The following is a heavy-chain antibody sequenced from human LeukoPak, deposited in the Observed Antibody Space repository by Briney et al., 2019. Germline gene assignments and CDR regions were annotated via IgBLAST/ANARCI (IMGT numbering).Heavy chain of an antibody. V-gene: IGHV1-69*05. CDR1: GGTFSSYA. D-gene: IGHD6-6*01. Sequence: SVKVSCKASGGTFSSYAISWVRQAPGQGLEWMGGIIPIFGTANYAQKFQGRVTITTDESTSTAYMELSSLRSDDTAVYYCARERGSSPILDVWGKGTTVTVSS. CDR2: IIPIFGTA. J-gene: IGHJ6*04. CDR3: ARERGSSPILDV.